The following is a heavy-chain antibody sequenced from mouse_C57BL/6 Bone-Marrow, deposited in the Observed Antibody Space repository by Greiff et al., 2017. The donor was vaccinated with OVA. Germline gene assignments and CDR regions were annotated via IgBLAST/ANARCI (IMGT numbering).Heavy chain of an antibody. CDR2: IYPGSGST. V-gene: IGHV1-55*01. J-gene: IGHJ1*03. Sequence: QVQLQQPGAELVKPGASVKMSCKASGYTFTSYWITWVKQRPGQGLEWIGDIYPGSGSTNYNEKFKSKATLTVDTNSSTAYMQLSSLTSEDSAVYYGARRYYGSSYWYFDVWGTGTTVTVSS. CDR3: ARRYYGSSYWYFDV. D-gene: IGHD1-1*01. CDR1: GYTFTSYW.